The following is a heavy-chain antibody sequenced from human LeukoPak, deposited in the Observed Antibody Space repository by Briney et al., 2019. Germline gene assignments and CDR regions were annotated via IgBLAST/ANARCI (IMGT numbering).Heavy chain of an antibody. V-gene: IGHV4-34*01. CDR2: INHSGST. Sequence: KPSETLSLTCAVYGGSFSGYYWSWIRQPPGKGLEWIGEINHSGSTNYNPSLKSRVTISVDTSKNQFSLKLNSVTAADTAVYYCARNLNYWGQGTLVTVSS. D-gene: IGHD1-14*01. CDR3: ARNLNY. J-gene: IGHJ4*02. CDR1: GGSFSGYY.